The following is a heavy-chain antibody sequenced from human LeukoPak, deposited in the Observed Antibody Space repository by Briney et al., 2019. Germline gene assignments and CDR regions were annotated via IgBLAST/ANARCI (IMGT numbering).Heavy chain of an antibody. CDR2: IYHSGST. CDR3: ARDPGYTIFGVDARSGFDI. CDR1: GGSISSGGYY. V-gene: IGHV4-30-2*01. Sequence: SQTLSLTCTVSGGSISSGGYYWSWIRQPPGKGLEWIGYIYHSGSTYYNPSLKSRVTISVDTSKNQFSLKLSSVTAADTAVYYCARDPGYTIFGVDARSGFDIWGQGTMVTVSS. J-gene: IGHJ3*02. D-gene: IGHD3-3*01.